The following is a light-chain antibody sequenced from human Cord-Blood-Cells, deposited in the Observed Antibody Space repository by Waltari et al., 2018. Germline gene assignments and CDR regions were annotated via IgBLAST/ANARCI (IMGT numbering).Light chain of an antibody. CDR1: SSDVGGYNY. CDR2: DVS. V-gene: IGLV2-11*01. CDR3: CSYAGSYTWV. Sequence: QSALTQPRSVSGSPGQSVTISCTGTSSDVGGYNYVSWYQQHPGKAPKLMIYDVSKRPSGVHDRFSGSKAVDTASLTISGLQAEDEADYYCCSYAGSYTWVFGGGTKLTVL. J-gene: IGLJ3*02.